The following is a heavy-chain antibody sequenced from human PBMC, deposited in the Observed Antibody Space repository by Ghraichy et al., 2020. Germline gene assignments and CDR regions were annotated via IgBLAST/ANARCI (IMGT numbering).Heavy chain of an antibody. D-gene: IGHD2-2*01. CDR3: ARDLTDVVVVPAAIWSIVGGHNDAFDI. Sequence: GESLNISCAASGFTFSSYSMNWVRQAPGKGLEWVSSISSSSSYIYYADSVKGRFTISRDNAKNSLYLQMNSLRAEDTAVYYCARDLTDVVVVPAAIWSIVGGHNDAFDIWGQGTMVTVSS. V-gene: IGHV3-21*01. CDR1: GFTFSSYS. CDR2: ISSSSSYI. J-gene: IGHJ3*02.